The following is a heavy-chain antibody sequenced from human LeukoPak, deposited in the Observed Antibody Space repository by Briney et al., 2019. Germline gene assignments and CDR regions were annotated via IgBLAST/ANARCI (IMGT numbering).Heavy chain of an antibody. CDR2: IYYSGST. J-gene: IGHJ5*02. CDR1: GGSISSSSYY. CDR3: ARDRVDYAGEFDP. Sequence: PSETLSLTCTVSGGSISSSSYYWGWIRQPPGKGLEWIGSIYYSGSTYYNPSLKSRVTISVDTSKSQFSLKLSSVTAADTAVYYCARDRVDYAGEFDPWGQGTLVTVSS. D-gene: IGHD4-17*01. V-gene: IGHV4-39*07.